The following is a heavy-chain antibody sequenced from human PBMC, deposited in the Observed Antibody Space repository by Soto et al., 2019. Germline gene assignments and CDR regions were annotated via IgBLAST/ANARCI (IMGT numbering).Heavy chain of an antibody. D-gene: IGHD3-3*01. CDR1: GGGNLRDYR. Sequence: QVQLVQSGAEVKEPGSSVKVSCKASGGGNLRDYRTTWVRRAPGQGLEWMGGIIPKLGSANYAQNFQGRVTITADESTNTVYMELSSLSSDDTAVYYCARGGDDYDFGAVYWGKGTTVTVSS. CDR3: ARGGDDYDFGAVY. V-gene: IGHV1-69*01. CDR2: IIPKLGSA. J-gene: IGHJ4*02.